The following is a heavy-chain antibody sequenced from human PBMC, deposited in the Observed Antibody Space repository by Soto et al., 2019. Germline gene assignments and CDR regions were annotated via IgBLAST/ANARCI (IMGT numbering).Heavy chain of an antibody. Sequence: EVKLLESGGGLVQPGGSLRLSCAASGFTFSSYAMSWVRQAPGKGLDWVSSISGTGGSTYYADSVKGRFTISRDSSKNTLYLQMNSLRADDTGVYYCAKDSTRSFIVATNADLGYWGQGTLVTVSS. CDR2: ISGTGGST. J-gene: IGHJ4*02. D-gene: IGHD5-12*01. CDR3: AKDSTRSFIVATNADLGY. CDR1: GFTFSSYA. V-gene: IGHV3-23*01.